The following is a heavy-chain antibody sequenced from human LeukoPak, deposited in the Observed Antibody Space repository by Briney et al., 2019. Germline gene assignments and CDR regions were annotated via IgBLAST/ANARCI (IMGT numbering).Heavy chain of an antibody. J-gene: IGHJ4*02. V-gene: IGHV1-69*13. Sequence: GASVKVSCTASGGTFSSYAISWVRQAPGQGLEWMGGIIPILGTANYAQKFQGRVTITADESTSTAYMELSSLRSEDTAVYYCARVGSSSSFDYWGQGTLVTVSS. CDR2: IIPILGTA. CDR3: ARVGSSSSFDY. D-gene: IGHD6-6*01. CDR1: GGTFSSYA.